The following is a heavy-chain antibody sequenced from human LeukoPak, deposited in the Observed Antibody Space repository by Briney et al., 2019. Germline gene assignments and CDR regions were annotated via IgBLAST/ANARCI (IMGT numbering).Heavy chain of an antibody. D-gene: IGHD6-19*01. V-gene: IGHV1-18*01. J-gene: IGHJ4*02. CDR3: ARDPPHSSGPNSPCFEY. CDR2: ISPHNDNT. CDR1: GYSFSTYG. Sequence: APVKVSCKASGYSFSTYGISWVRQVPGQGLEWMGWISPHNDNTEYAQKFQGRVTMTTDTSTTTAYMELRSLRSDDTAVYYCARDPPHSSGPNSPCFEYWGQGTLVTVSS.